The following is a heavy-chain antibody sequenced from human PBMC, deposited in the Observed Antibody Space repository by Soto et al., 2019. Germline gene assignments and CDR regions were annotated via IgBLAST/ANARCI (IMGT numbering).Heavy chain of an antibody. CDR1: GFTFSSYD. Sequence: SCAASGFTFSSYDMHWVRQATGKGLERVSAIGTAGDTYYPGSVKGRFTISRENAKNSLYLQMNSLRAEDTVVYYCARASGGYSYGPYYFDYWGQGTLVTVSS. D-gene: IGHD5-18*01. CDR3: ARASGGYSYGPYYFDY. J-gene: IGHJ4*02. CDR2: IGTAGDT. V-gene: IGHV3-13*01.